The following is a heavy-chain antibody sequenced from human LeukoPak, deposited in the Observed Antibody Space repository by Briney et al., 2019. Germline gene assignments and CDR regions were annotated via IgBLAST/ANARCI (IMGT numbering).Heavy chain of an antibody. V-gene: IGHV1-8*01. Sequence: WASVKVSCKASGYTFTSYDINWVRQATGQGLEWMRWMNPNSGNTGYAQKFQGRVTMTRNTSISTAYMELSSLRSEDTAVYYCAREVVTMVRGVPNLPYGMDVWGQGTTVTVSS. CDR3: AREVVTMVRGVPNLPYGMDV. CDR2: MNPNSGNT. D-gene: IGHD3-10*01. CDR1: GYTFTSYD. J-gene: IGHJ6*02.